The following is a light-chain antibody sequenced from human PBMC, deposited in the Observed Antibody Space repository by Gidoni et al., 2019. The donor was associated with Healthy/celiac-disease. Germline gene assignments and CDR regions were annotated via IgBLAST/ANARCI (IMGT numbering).Light chain of an antibody. Sequence: EIELTQSPATLSLSPGERATLSCRASQSVSSYLAWYQQKPGQAPRLLIYDASNRATGIPARFSGSGSGTDFTLTISSLEPEDFAVYYCQQRSNWAYTFGQXTKLEIK. CDR2: DAS. V-gene: IGKV3-11*01. CDR1: QSVSSY. CDR3: QQRSNWAYT. J-gene: IGKJ2*01.